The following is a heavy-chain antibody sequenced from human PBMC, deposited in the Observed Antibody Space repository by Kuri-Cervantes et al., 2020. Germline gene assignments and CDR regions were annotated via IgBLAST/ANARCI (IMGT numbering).Heavy chain of an antibody. CDR2: IKQDGSEK. CDR1: GFTFDDYA. D-gene: IGHD3-3*01. J-gene: IGHJ4*02. Sequence: GGSLRLSCAASGFTFDDYAMHWVRQAPGKGLEWVANIKQDGSEKYYVDSVKGRFTISRDNAKNSLYLQMNSLRAEDTAVYYCARGPNLFRITIFGVPPPHFDYWGQGTLVTVSS. CDR3: ARGPNLFRITIFGVPPPHFDY. V-gene: IGHV3-7*01.